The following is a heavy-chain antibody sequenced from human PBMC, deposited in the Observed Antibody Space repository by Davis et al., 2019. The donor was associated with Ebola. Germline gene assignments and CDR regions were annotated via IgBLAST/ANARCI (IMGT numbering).Heavy chain of an antibody. D-gene: IGHD3-10*01. CDR1: GYTFTNYY. J-gene: IGHJ6*02. CDR2: INPNDGRT. Sequence: ASVKVSCKASGYTFTNYYMHWVRQAPGQGLEWMGMINPNDGRTIYAQKFQGRVTVTRDTSANTVYMELSSLRSEDTAVYYCAREGGLVRGVIITWKYGMDVWGQGTTVTVS. V-gene: IGHV1-46*01. CDR3: AREGGLVRGVIITWKYGMDV.